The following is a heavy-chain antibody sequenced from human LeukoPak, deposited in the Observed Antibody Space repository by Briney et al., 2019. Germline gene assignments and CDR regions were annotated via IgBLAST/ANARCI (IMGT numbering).Heavy chain of an antibody. CDR1: GGSISSYY. V-gene: IGHV4-59*08. Sequence: PSETLSLTCTVSGGSISSYYWSWIRQPPGKGLEWIGYIYYSGSTNYNPSLKSRVTISVDTSKNQFSLKLNSVTAADTAVYYCARLRQTWFDPWGQGTLVTVSS. J-gene: IGHJ5*02. CDR3: ARLRQTWFDP. CDR2: IYYSGST.